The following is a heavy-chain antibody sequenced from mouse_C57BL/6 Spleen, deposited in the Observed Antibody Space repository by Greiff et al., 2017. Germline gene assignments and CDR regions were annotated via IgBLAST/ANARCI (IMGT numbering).Heavy chain of an antibody. J-gene: IGHJ3*01. CDR1: GYTFTSYW. D-gene: IGHD2-4*01. V-gene: IGHV1-64*01. CDR2: IHPNSGST. CDR3: AKFYYDYDGGFAY. Sequence: QVQLQQPGAELVKPGASVKLSFKASGYTFTSYWMHWVKQRPGQGLEWIGMIHPNSGSTNYNEKFKSKATLTVDKSSSTAYMQLSSLTSEDSAVYYCAKFYYDYDGGFAYWGQGTLVTVSA.